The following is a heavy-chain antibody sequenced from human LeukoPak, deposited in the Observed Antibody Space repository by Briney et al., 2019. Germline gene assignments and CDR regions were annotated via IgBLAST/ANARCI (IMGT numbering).Heavy chain of an antibody. CDR1: GFTFSSYS. D-gene: IGHD2-15*01. V-gene: IGHV3-21*01. CDR2: ISSSSSYI. Sequence: GGSLRLSCAASGFTFSSYSMNWVRQAPGKGLEWVSSISSSSSYIYYADSVEGRFTISRDNAKNSLYLQMNSLRAEDTAVYYCARGGPGPRRYSPDFDYWGQGTLVTVSS. J-gene: IGHJ4*02. CDR3: ARGGPGPRRYSPDFDY.